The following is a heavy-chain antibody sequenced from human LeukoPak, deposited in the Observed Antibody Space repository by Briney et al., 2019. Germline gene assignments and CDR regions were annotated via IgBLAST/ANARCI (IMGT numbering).Heavy chain of an antibody. CDR2: ISSTSSYI. V-gene: IGHV3-21*01. Sequence: PGGSLRLSCVASGFTFGTYSMNWVRQAPGKGLEWVSSISSTSSYIYYTDSVKGRFTVSRDNAKNSLNLQMNSLRAEDTAIYYCTRDPNSSGWTDYWGQGTLVTVSA. CDR1: GFTFGTYS. J-gene: IGHJ4*02. D-gene: IGHD6-19*01. CDR3: TRDPNSSGWTDY.